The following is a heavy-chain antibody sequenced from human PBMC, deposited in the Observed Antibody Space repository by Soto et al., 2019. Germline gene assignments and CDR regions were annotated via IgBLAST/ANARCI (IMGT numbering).Heavy chain of an antibody. D-gene: IGHD3-3*01. CDR3: ARSSETYDFWSGYYLGNYYYYYMDV. CDR1: GYTFTSYD. Sequence: ASVKVSCKASGYTFTSYDINWVRQATGQGLERMGRMNPNSGNTGYAQKFQGRVTMTRNTSISTAYMELSSLRSEDTAVYYCARSSETYDFWSGYYLGNYYYYYMDVWGKGTTVTVSS. V-gene: IGHV1-8*01. J-gene: IGHJ6*03. CDR2: MNPNSGNT.